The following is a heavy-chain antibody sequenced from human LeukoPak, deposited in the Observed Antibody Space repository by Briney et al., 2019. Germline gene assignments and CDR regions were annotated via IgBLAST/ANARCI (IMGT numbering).Heavy chain of an antibody. D-gene: IGHD4-11*01. J-gene: IGHJ4*02. CDR1: GGSISSGSYY. Sequence: SQTLSLTCTVSGGSISSGSYYWSWIRQPAGKGLEWIGRIYTSGSTNYNPSLKSRVIISVDTSKNQFSLKLSSVTAADTAVYYCARDDGGYSNYEGHPPVWGQGTLVTVSS. CDR3: ARDDGGYSNYEGHPPV. CDR2: IYTSGST. V-gene: IGHV4-61*02.